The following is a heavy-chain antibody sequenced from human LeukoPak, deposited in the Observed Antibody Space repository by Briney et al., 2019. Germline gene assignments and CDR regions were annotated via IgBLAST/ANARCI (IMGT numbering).Heavy chain of an antibody. D-gene: IGHD6-6*01. J-gene: IGHJ4*02. V-gene: IGHV3-23*01. CDR2: ISGSGGTT. Sequence: GGSLRLSCAASGFTFSRSAMSWVRQAPGKGLECVSLISGSGGTTYYADSVKGRFTISRDNSKNTLFLQMNSLRAEDTAVYYCAKGLSSSSPLDYWGQGTLVTVSS. CDR1: GFTFSRSA. CDR3: AKGLSSSSPLDY.